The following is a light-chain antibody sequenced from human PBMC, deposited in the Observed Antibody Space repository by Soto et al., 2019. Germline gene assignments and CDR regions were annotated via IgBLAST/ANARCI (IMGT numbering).Light chain of an antibody. CDR3: QQYIKWPIT. CDR1: QTLRRT. J-gene: IGKJ5*01. Sequence: EIVLMQSPGILSFSPGERVTLSCRASQTLRRTYIAWYQQKPGQAPRLLISDASTRATGIPARFSGSGSGTEFTLTVSSLQSEDFAVYYCQQYIKWPITFGQGTRLEIK. V-gene: IGKV3-15*01. CDR2: DAS.